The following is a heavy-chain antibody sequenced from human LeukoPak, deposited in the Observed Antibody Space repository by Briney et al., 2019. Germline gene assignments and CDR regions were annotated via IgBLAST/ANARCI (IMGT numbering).Heavy chain of an antibody. CDR1: GYTFTSYA. V-gene: IGHV7-4-1*02. Sequence: GASVKVSCKASGYTFTSYAMNWVRQAPGQGLEWMGWINTNTGNPTYAQGFTGRFVFSLDTSVSTAYLQISSLKAEDPAVYYYARNYKQWLGWYYFDYWGQGTLVTVSS. CDR2: INTNTGNP. J-gene: IGHJ4*02. D-gene: IGHD6-19*01. CDR3: ARNYKQWLGWYYFDY.